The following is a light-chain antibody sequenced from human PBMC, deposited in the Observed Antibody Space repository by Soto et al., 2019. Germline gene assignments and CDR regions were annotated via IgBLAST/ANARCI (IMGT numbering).Light chain of an antibody. CDR1: QSVSSSSY. J-gene: IGKJ2*01. Sequence: EIVLTQSPGTLSLSPGERATLSCRASQSVSSSSYLAWYQQKPGQAPRLLIYGASSRATGIPDRFSGSGSATDFTLTISRLEPEDFAVYYCRQYGSSPSYTCGQGNKLEIK. CDR2: GAS. CDR3: RQYGSSPSYT. V-gene: IGKV3-20*01.